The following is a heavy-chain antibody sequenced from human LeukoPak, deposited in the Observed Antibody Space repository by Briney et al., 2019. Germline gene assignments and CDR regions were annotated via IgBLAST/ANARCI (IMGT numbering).Heavy chain of an antibody. V-gene: IGHV1-2*02. J-gene: IGHJ4*02. CDR2: INPNSGGT. Sequence: ASVKVSCKASGYTFTGYYMHWVRQAPGQGLEWMGWINPNSGGTNYAQKFQGRVTMTRVTSISTSYMELSRLTSDDTAVYYCASTKTWELPIDYWGQGTLVTVSS. D-gene: IGHD1-26*01. CDR1: GYTFTGYY. CDR3: ASTKTWELPIDY.